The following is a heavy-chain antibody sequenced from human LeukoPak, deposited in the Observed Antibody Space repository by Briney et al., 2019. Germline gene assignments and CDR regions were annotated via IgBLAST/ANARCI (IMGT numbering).Heavy chain of an antibody. Sequence: PGGSLRLSCAASGFTFSIYAMPWVRQAPGKGLEWVARIASDGSTEHYADSVKGRFSISRDNSRNTLYVQLNSLRPEDTAVYYCARDGDYNSGYGKDYWGQGTLVTVFS. CDR3: ARDGDYNSGYGKDY. D-gene: IGHD5-18*01. V-gene: IGHV3-30-3*01. CDR1: GFTFSIYA. J-gene: IGHJ4*02. CDR2: IASDGSTE.